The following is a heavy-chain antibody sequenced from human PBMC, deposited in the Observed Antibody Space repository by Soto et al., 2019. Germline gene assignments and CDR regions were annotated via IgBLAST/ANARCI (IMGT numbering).Heavy chain of an antibody. V-gene: IGHV4-31*03. CDR1: GGSISSGGYY. D-gene: IGHD3-22*01. J-gene: IGHJ3*02. CDR3: ARAPRIVVVITATNDAFDI. CDR2: IYYSGST. Sequence: QVQLQESGPGLVKPSQTLSLTCTVSGGSISSGGYYWSWIRQHPGKGLEWIGYIYYSGSTYYNPSLKSRVTISVDTSKNQFSLKLSSVTAADTAVYYCARAPRIVVVITATNDAFDIWGQGTMVTVSS.